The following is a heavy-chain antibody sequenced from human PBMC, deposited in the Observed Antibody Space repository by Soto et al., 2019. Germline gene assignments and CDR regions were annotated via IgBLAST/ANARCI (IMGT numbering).Heavy chain of an antibody. D-gene: IGHD6-19*01. CDR3: ARGVGGSGLNWFDT. J-gene: IGHJ5*02. V-gene: IGHV4-59*12. CDR1: GSSIISYY. Sequence: SETLSLTCTFSGSSIISYYWTLIRQSPGRGLEWIGYIHYSGSANYTTSLNSRLTLSVDRSRSQFSMKLASVTAADTAVYYCARGVGGSGLNWFDTWGQGTLVTVSS. CDR2: IHYSGSA.